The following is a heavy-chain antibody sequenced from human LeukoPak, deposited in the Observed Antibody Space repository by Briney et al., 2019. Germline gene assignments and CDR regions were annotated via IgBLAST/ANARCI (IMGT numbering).Heavy chain of an antibody. Sequence: GGSLRLSCAASGFTFNNYGMHWVRQAPGKGLEWVAFIRYDGSNKYYADSVKGRFTISRDNSKNTLYLQMNSLRAEDTAVYYCAKNSPVGDSSGYYSASFNYWGQGTLVTVSS. J-gene: IGHJ4*02. V-gene: IGHV3-30*02. D-gene: IGHD3-22*01. CDR3: AKNSPVGDSSGYYSASFNY. CDR2: IRYDGSNK. CDR1: GFTFNNYG.